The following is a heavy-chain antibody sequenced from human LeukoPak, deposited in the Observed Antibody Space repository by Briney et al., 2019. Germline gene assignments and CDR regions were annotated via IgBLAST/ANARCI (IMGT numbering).Heavy chain of an antibody. D-gene: IGHD6-19*01. CDR1: GGSFSGYY. Sequence: SETLSLTCAVYGGSFSGYYWSWIRQPPGKGLEWIGEINHSGSTNYNPSLKSRVTISVDTSKNQFSLKLSSVIAADTAVYYCARGGHLAVAGYFDYWGQGTLVTVSS. J-gene: IGHJ4*02. CDR2: INHSGST. CDR3: ARGGHLAVAGYFDY. V-gene: IGHV4-34*01.